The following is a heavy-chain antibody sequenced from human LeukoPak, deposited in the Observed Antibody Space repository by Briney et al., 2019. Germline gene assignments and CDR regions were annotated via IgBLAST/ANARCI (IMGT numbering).Heavy chain of an antibody. CDR2: IRYDGSNK. D-gene: IGHD3-3*01. V-gene: IGHV3-30*02. CDR1: GFTFSSYG. CDR3: AKDPRVYDFWSGTGGY. J-gene: IGHJ4*02. Sequence: GGSLRLSCAASGFTFSSYGMHWVRQAPGKGLEWVAFIRYDGSNKYYADSVKGRFTISRDNSKNTLYLQMNSLRAEDTAVYYCAKDPRVYDFWSGTGGYWGQGTLVTVSS.